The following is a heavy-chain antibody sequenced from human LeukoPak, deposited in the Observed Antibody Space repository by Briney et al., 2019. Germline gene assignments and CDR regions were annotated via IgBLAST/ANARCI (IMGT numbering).Heavy chain of an antibody. V-gene: IGHV3-23*01. CDR1: GFTFSSYG. Sequence: PGGTLRLSCAASGFTFSSYGMSWVRQAPGKGLEWVSSINNNGGGTFYADSVKGRFTISRDNSKNTLYLQMNSLRAEDTAVYYCASCGYSYGHAFDIWGQGTMVTVSS. CDR2: INNNGGGT. CDR3: ASCGYSYGHAFDI. D-gene: IGHD5-18*01. J-gene: IGHJ3*02.